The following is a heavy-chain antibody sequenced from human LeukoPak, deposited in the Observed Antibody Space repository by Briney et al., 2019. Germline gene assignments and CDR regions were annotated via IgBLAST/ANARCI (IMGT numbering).Heavy chain of an antibody. CDR1: GYTFTSYD. Sequence: ASVKVSCKASGYTFTSYDINWVRQATGQGLEWMGWMNPNSGNTGYAQKFQGRVTMTRNTSISTAYMELSSLRSDDTAVYYCARVPGQWPAQGFDYWGQGTLVTVSS. V-gene: IGHV1-8*01. CDR2: MNPNSGNT. D-gene: IGHD6-19*01. CDR3: ARVPGQWPAQGFDY. J-gene: IGHJ4*02.